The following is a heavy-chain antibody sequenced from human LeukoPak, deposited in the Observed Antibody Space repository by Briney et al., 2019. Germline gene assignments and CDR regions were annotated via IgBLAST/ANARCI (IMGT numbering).Heavy chain of an antibody. CDR2: ISSSGSAI. Sequence: GGSLRLSCAASGFSFSSYEMNWVRQAPGKGLEWVSYISSSGSAIYSAASVKGRSTISRDNAKISLYLQMNSLRAEDTAVYYCARGQYCTNGVCTDYWYFDLWGRGTLVTVSS. CDR3: ARGQYCTNGVCTDYWYFDL. D-gene: IGHD2-8*01. J-gene: IGHJ2*01. V-gene: IGHV3-48*03. CDR1: GFSFSSYE.